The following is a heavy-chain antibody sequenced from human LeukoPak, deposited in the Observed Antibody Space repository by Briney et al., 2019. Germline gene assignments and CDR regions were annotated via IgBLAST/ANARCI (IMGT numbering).Heavy chain of an antibody. D-gene: IGHD2-2*01. CDR3: AKAVVPASKGGFDY. V-gene: IGHV1-69*01. J-gene: IGHJ4*02. Sequence: GSSVKVSCKASGGTFSSYAISWVRQAPGQGLEWMGGIIPIFGTANYAQKFQGRVTITADESTSTAYMELSSLRSEDTAVYYCAKAVVPASKGGFDYWGQGTLVTVSS. CDR1: GGTFSSYA. CDR2: IIPIFGTA.